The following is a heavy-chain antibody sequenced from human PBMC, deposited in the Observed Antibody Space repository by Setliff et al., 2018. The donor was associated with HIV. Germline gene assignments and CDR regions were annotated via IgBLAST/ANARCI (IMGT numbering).Heavy chain of an antibody. J-gene: IGHJ6*04. V-gene: IGHV3-23*01. Sequence: GGSLRLSCAASGFAFSAYAMSWVRQTPGKGLEWVSAAGYSGASTYYADSVKGRFTISRDNSKNTLYLQMNSLRGDDTGVYYCANDEVGFPRITFIKVIVRMWGKGTTVTVSS. CDR3: ANDEVGFPRITFIKVIVRM. D-gene: IGHD3-10*01. CDR1: GFAFSAYA. CDR2: AGYSGAST.